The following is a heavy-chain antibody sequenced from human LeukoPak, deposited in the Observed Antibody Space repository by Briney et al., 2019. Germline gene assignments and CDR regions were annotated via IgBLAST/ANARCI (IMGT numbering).Heavy chain of an antibody. J-gene: IGHJ3*02. CDR3: ARDRGVRVFDI. D-gene: IGHD3-10*01. V-gene: IGHV4-4*02. CDR2: IYHSGST. CDR1: GGSITTSDW. Sequence: SGTLSLTCAVSGGSITTSDWWRWVRQPPGKGLEWIGEIYHSGSTNYNPSLKSRVTISVDKSKNQFSLKLGSVTAADTAVYYCARDRGVRVFDIWGQGTMVTVSS.